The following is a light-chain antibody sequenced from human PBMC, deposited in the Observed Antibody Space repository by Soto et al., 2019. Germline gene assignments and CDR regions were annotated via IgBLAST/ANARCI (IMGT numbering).Light chain of an antibody. CDR3: QQYNNWPPPFT. J-gene: IGKJ3*01. CDR1: QSVSSN. CDR2: GAS. V-gene: IGKV3-15*01. Sequence: EIVMTQSPATLSVSPGERATLSCRASQSVSSNLAGYQQKPGQAPRLLIYGASTRATGIPARFSGSGSGTEFTLTISSLQSEDFAVYYCQQYNNWPPPFTFGPGTKVDIK.